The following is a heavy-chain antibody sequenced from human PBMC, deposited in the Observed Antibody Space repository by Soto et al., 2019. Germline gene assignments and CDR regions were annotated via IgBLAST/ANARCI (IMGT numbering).Heavy chain of an antibody. CDR2: INHSGST. Sequence: PSETLSLTYAVYSGSFSGFHWSWIRQPPGKGLEWIGEINHSGSTNYNPSLKNRVTISEDTSKNQFSLKLSSVTAADTAVYFCARTTFWSGYSLPYFDFWGQGTPVTVSS. J-gene: IGHJ4*02. V-gene: IGHV4-34*01. CDR1: SGSFSGFH. CDR3: ARTTFWSGYSLPYFDF. D-gene: IGHD3-3*01.